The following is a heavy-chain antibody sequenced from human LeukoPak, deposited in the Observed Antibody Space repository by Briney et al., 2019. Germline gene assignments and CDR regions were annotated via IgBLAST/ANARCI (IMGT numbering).Heavy chain of an antibody. CDR1: GFTVSSTY. J-gene: IGHJ6*03. CDR3: AKGLKTGVGPYKGYHYYMDV. CDR2: TYYDGTT. D-gene: IGHD3-10*01. V-gene: IGHV3-53*01. Sequence: GGSLRLSCAGSGFTVSSTYMSWVRQAPGKGLEWVSTTYYDGTTYSGDSVKGRFTISRDNSYNTVSLQMNSLRDEDTGVYYCAKGLKTGVGPYKGYHYYMDVWGKGATVTVSS.